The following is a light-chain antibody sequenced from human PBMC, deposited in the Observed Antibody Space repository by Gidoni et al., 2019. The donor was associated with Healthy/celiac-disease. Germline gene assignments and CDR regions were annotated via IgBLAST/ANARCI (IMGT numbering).Light chain of an antibody. CDR3: QQYYSTPLT. CDR1: QSGLYSSNNKNY. V-gene: IGKV4-1*01. J-gene: IGKJ1*01. CDR2: WAS. Sequence: DIVMTQSPYSLAVSLGERATINCKSSQSGLYSSNNKNYLAWYQQKPGQPPKLLIYWASTRESGVPDRFSGSGSGTDFTLTISSLQAEDVAVYYCQQYYSTPLTFGQGTKVEIK.